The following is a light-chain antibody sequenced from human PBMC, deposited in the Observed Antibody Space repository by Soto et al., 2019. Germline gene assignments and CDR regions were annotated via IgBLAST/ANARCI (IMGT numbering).Light chain of an antibody. CDR1: SSDVGGYSY. J-gene: IGLJ3*02. V-gene: IGLV2-14*01. Sequence: QSVLTQPASVSGSPGQSITISCTGTSSDVGGYSYVSWYQQHPGKTPKLMIYEVSNRPSGVSHRFSGSKSGNTASLTISGLQTEDEADYYCSSYTISSTWVFGGGTKLTVL. CDR2: EVS. CDR3: SSYTISSTWV.